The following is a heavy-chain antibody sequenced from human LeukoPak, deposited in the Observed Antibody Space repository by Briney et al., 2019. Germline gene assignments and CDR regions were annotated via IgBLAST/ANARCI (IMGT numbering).Heavy chain of an antibody. V-gene: IGHV3-23*01. D-gene: IGHD3-22*01. Sequence: GGSLRLSCEASGFTFSAYGMNWVRQAPGKGLGWVSGISGSGGITYYADSVKGRFIISRDNSKNTLYLQMNSLRAEDTAEYYCAKSSGPGYNFDRRGYFYFDYWGQGTLVTVSS. CDR2: ISGSGGIT. J-gene: IGHJ4*02. CDR1: GFTFSAYG. CDR3: AKSSGPGYNFDRRGYFYFDY.